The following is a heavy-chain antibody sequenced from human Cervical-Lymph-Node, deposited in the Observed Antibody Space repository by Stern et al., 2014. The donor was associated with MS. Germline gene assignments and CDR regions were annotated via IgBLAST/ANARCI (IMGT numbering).Heavy chain of an antibody. CDR2: IIAMHGAA. D-gene: IGHD5-18*01. CDR1: GGTFISYT. Sequence: VQLVESGAEVKEPGSSVTVSCKLSGGTFISYTISWVRQAPGRGLEWGGGIIAMHGAANYAQKCQGRFIITSDKSTRTAYLEVSRLTYEDTAVYYCATSPVYSYARGVKWFDPWGQGTQVIVSS. CDR3: ATSPVYSYARGVKWFDP. V-gene: IGHV1-69*06. J-gene: IGHJ5*02.